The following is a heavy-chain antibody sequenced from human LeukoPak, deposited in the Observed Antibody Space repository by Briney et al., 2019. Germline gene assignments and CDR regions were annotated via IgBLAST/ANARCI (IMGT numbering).Heavy chain of an antibody. CDR1: GFVFIGFY. D-gene: IGHD5-24*01. CDR2: IIPILGIA. J-gene: IGHJ4*02. Sequence: SVKVSCKTSGFVFIGFYMHWVRQAPGQGLEWMGRIIPILGIANYAQKFQGRVTITADKSTSTAYVELSSLRSEDTAVYYCAGDRTGRDGYNFPGYWGQGTLVTVSP. CDR3: AGDRTGRDGYNFPGY. V-gene: IGHV1-69*04.